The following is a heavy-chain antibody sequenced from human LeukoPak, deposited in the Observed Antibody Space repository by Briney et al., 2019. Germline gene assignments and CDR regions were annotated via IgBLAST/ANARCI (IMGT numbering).Heavy chain of an antibody. Sequence: SETLSLTCTVSGGSISSYYWSWIRQPAGRGLEWIGRIYTSGSTSYNPSLKSRVTMSVDTSKNQFSLKLSSVTAADTAVYYCARATYYYDSSGFDYWGQRTLVTVSS. CDR3: ARATYYYDSSGFDY. CDR2: IYTSGST. V-gene: IGHV4-4*07. CDR1: GGSISSYY. J-gene: IGHJ4*02. D-gene: IGHD3-22*01.